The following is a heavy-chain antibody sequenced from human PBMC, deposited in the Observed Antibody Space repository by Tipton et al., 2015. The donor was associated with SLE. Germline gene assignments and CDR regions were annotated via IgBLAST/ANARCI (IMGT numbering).Heavy chain of an antibody. D-gene: IGHD3-10*01. Sequence: LRLSCTVSGGSIRSHYWSWIRQPPGKGLEWLGYIYYSGSTYYNPSLKSRVTISVDTSKNQFSLKLSSVTAADTAVYYCARDPRSGARGAFDIWGQGTMVTVSS. V-gene: IGHV4-59*11. CDR3: ARDPRSGARGAFDI. J-gene: IGHJ3*02. CDR1: GGSIRSHY. CDR2: IYYSGST.